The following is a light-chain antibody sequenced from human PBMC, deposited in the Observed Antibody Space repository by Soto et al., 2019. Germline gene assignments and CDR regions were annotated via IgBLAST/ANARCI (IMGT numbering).Light chain of an antibody. J-gene: IGKJ1*01. Sequence: EIVLTQSPATLSSFPGDRVTLSCRASQAVNTRLAWYQHKPGQAPRLLIYLASNRAAGVPARFSGSGSGTEFTLTITRLEPEDSAVYFCQHYGYSQWTFGQGTKVDNK. V-gene: IGKV3D-11*03. CDR2: LAS. CDR1: QAVNTR. CDR3: QHYGYSQWT.